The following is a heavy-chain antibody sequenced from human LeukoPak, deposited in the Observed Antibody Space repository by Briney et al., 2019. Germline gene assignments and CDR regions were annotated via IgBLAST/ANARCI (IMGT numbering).Heavy chain of an antibody. Sequence: GGSLRLSCAASGFIFSSSAMNWVRQPSGKGLEWVSYISGRDTIYYADSVKGRFTISRDNAKNSLYLQMNNLRAEDTAVYYCARSTPSDFYFDYWGQGALVTVSS. CDR1: GFIFSSSA. J-gene: IGHJ4*02. D-gene: IGHD2-2*01. CDR3: ARSTPSDFYFDY. V-gene: IGHV3-48*03. CDR2: ISGRDTI.